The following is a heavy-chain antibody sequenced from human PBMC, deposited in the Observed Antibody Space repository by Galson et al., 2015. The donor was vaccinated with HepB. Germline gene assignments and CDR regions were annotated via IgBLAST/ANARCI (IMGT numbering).Heavy chain of an antibody. Sequence: SLRLSCAASGFTFSSYSMNWVRQAPGKGLEWVSSISSSSSYIYYADSVKGRFTTSRDNAKNSLYLQMNSLRAEDTAVYYCARDVDTAMVRAFDYWGQGTLVTVSS. D-gene: IGHD5-18*01. CDR2: ISSSSSYI. J-gene: IGHJ4*02. CDR1: GFTFSSYS. V-gene: IGHV3-21*01. CDR3: ARDVDTAMVRAFDY.